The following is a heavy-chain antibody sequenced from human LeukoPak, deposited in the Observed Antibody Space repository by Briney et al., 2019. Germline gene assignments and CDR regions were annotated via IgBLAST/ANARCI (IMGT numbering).Heavy chain of an antibody. D-gene: IGHD5-18*01. CDR1: GGSISSISYY. CDR2: IHYSGST. CDR3: ARARGYSYAFDY. Sequence: SETLSLTCTVSGGSISSISYYWGWIRQPPGKGLEWIGSIHYSGSTYYNPSLKSRVTISVDTSKNQFSLKLSSVTAADTAVYYCARARGYSYAFDYWGQGTLVTVSS. V-gene: IGHV4-39*07. J-gene: IGHJ4*02.